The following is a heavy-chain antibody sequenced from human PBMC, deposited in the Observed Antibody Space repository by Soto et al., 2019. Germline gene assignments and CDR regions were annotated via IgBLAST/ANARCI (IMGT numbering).Heavy chain of an antibody. CDR1: GYTFTSYA. J-gene: IGHJ4*02. V-gene: IGHV1-3*01. CDR3: ARDGDVDFDY. Sequence: VAPVKFSCKASGYTFTSYAMHWVRPAPGQRLEWMGWINAGNGNTKYSQKFQGRVTITRDTSASTAYMELSSLRSEDTAVYYCARDGDVDFDYWGQGTLVTVSS. D-gene: IGHD7-27*01. CDR2: INAGNGNT.